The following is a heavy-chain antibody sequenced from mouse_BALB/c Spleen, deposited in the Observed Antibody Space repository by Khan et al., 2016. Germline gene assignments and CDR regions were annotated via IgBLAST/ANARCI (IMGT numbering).Heavy chain of an antibody. V-gene: IGHV7-3*02. Sequence: EVELVESGGGLVQPGGSLRLSCATSGFTFTDYYMSWVRQPPGKALEWLGFIRNKANGYTTEYSASGKGRITISRDNSQCILYLQMNTPRAEDSASVKHRFTITTDNSQSNLDRLMNILGAADSAAYYCGSDMEGYDDAVDCCGQGTSVAVSS. J-gene: IGHJ4*01. CDR3: RFTITTDNSQSNLDRLMNILGAADSAAYYCGSDMEGYDDAVDC. CDR2: IRNKANGYTT. D-gene: IGHD1-1*02. CDR1: GFTFTDYY.